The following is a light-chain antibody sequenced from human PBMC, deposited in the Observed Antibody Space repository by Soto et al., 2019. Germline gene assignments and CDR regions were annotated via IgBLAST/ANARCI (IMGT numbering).Light chain of an antibody. Sequence: DIRMTQSPSTLSASVGDRVTITCRASQSISTWLAWYQQKSGRAPKLLIYDSSSLESGVPSRFSGSGSGTEFSLTISSLQPDDFATYFCQQYDSFSITFGQGTRLDIK. J-gene: IGKJ5*01. CDR3: QQYDSFSIT. CDR2: DSS. V-gene: IGKV1-5*01. CDR1: QSISTW.